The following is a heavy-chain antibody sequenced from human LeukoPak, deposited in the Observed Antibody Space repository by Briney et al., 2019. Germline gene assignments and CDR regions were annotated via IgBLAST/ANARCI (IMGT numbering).Heavy chain of an antibody. J-gene: IGHJ4*02. Sequence: PSETLSLTCAVYGGSFSGYYWSWIRQPPGKGLEWLGEINHSGSTNYNPSLKSRVTISVDTSKNQFSLKLSSVTAADTAVYYCARGRGYYDSSGYYFYWGQGTLVTVSS. CDR3: ARGRGYYDSSGYYFY. CDR2: INHSGST. D-gene: IGHD3-22*01. CDR1: GGSFSGYY. V-gene: IGHV4-34*01.